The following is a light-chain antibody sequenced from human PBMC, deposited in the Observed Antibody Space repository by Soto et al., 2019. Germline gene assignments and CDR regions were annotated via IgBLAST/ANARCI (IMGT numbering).Light chain of an antibody. V-gene: IGLV2-23*02. CDR3: CSYAGTNNV. CDR2: EVN. CDR1: SSDVGTYNL. J-gene: IGLJ1*01. Sequence: QSALTQPASVSESPGQSITISCIGTSSDVGTYNLVSWYQHHPGKAPKLMIYEVNNRPSGVSNRFSGSKSGNTASLTISGLQAEDEADYYCCSYAGTNNVFGTGTKLTVL.